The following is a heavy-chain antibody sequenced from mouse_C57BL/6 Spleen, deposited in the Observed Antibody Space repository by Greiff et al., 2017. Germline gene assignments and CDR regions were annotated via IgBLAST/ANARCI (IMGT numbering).Heavy chain of an antibody. CDR3: ARTYSDYVRAMDY. CDR1: GYTFTSYW. CDR2: ICTGSGST. Sequence: VQLQQPGAELVKPGASVKMSCKASGYTFTSYWITWVKQRPGQGLEWIGDICTGSGSTNYNEKFKSKATLTVDTSSSTAYMQLSSLTSEDSAVYNCARTYSDYVRAMDYWGQGTSVTVSS. J-gene: IGHJ4*01. D-gene: IGHD2-13*01. V-gene: IGHV1-55*01.